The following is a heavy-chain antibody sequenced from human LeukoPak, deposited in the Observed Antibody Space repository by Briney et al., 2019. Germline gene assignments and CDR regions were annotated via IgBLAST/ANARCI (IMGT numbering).Heavy chain of an antibody. CDR3: ARYSSSPEGNWFDP. Sequence: PSETLSLTCTVSGGSISSYYWSWIRRPPGKGLEWIGYIYYSGSTNYNPSLKSRVTISVDTSKDQFSLKLSSVTAADTAVYYCARYSSSPEGNWFDPWGQGTLVTVSS. J-gene: IGHJ5*02. CDR1: GGSISSYY. CDR2: IYYSGST. V-gene: IGHV4-59*08. D-gene: IGHD6-13*01.